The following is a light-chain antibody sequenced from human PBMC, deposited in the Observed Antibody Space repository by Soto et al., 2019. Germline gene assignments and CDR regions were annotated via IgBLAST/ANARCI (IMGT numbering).Light chain of an antibody. V-gene: IGLV2-14*01. CDR1: SSDVGAYDY. CDR2: EVS. Sequence: QSALTQPASVSGSPGQSITISCTGASSDVGAYDYVSWYQHHPGKAPQLMIYEVSNPPSGASNRFSGSKSGNTASPTISGLQAEYEADYYCSSYTTSSTYVFGTGTKGTVL. J-gene: IGLJ1*01. CDR3: SSYTTSSTYV.